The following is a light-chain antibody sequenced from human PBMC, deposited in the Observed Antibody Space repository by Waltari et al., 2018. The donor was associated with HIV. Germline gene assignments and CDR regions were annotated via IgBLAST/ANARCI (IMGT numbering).Light chain of an antibody. CDR2: KVS. Sequence: VVVTQSPLSLPVSLGQPASISCNSSQSLVYSDGNTYLNWFHQRPGQSPRRLIYKVSNRDSGVPNRFSGSGSGTDFTLKISRVEAEDVGVYYCMQGTHWPITFGQGTRLEIK. CDR3: MQGTHWPIT. V-gene: IGKV2-30*01. CDR1: QSLVYSDGNTY. J-gene: IGKJ5*01.